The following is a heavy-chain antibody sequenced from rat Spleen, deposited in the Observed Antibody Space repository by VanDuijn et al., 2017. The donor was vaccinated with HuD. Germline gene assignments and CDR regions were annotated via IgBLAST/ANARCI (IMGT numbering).Heavy chain of an antibody. V-gene: IGHV5-29*01. CDR1: GFTFSDYY. Sequence: EVQLVESDGGLVQPGRSLKLSCAASGFTFSDYYMAWVRQAPTKGLEWVATISYDGSSTYYRDSVKGRFTISRDNAKSTLYLQMDSLRSEDTATYYCARGYYGCFDYWGQGVMVTVSS. J-gene: IGHJ2*01. CDR2: ISYDGSST. D-gene: IGHD1-7*01. CDR3: ARGYYGCFDY.